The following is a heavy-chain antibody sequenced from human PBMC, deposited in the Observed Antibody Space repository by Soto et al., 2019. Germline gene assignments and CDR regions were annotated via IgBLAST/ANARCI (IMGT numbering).Heavy chain of an antibody. J-gene: IGHJ3*02. V-gene: IGHV3-48*03. CDR1: GFDFRSYE. CDR3: AGETLRDAIDI. Sequence: GVLRLSCVASGFDFRSYEMNWVRQAPGKGLEWVSNIRANDESIYYADSVKGRVSVSRDNAKNSLFLEMNSLRVDDTAVYYCAGETLRDAIDIWGQGTMVTVSS. CDR2: IRANDESI.